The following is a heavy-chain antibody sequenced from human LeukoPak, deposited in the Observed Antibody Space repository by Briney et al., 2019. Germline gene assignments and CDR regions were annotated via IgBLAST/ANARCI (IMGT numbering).Heavy chain of an antibody. J-gene: IGHJ4*02. CDR2: IASSTTTR. Sequence: PGGSLRLSCAASGCTFSHYYMTWIRQAPGKGLVWVSHIASSTTTRGDAESVKSRLTTSSANAKTPLYPQTNRLRAEHKAVYACPTDVTTDYWGPGTLVTVS. CDR1: GCTFSHYY. D-gene: IGHD1-1*01. CDR3: PTDVTTDY. V-gene: IGHV3-11*01.